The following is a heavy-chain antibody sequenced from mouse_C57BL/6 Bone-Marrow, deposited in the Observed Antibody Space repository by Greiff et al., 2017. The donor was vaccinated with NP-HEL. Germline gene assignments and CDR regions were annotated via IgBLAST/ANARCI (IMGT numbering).Heavy chain of an antibody. CDR1: GYTFTSYG. CDR2: IYPRSGNT. Sequence: QVQLQQSGAELARPGASVKLSCKASGYTFTSYGISWVKQRTGQGLEWIGEIYPRSGNTYYNEKFKGKATLTADKSPSTAYMELRSLTSEDSAVYFCARSNRYYAMDYWGQGTSVTVSS. J-gene: IGHJ4*01. CDR3: ARSNRYYAMDY. V-gene: IGHV1-81*01.